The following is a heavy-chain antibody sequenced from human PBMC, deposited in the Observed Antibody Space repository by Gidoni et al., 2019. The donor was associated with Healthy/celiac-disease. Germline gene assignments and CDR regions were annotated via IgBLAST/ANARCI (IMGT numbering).Heavy chain of an antibody. D-gene: IGHD3-3*01. CDR1: GFTFSSYW. J-gene: IGHJ4*02. Sequence: EVQLVESGGGLVQPGGSLRLSCAASGFTFSSYWMSWVRQAPGKGLEWVANIKQDGSEKYYVDSVKGRFTISRDNAKNSLYLQMNSLRAEDTAVYYCARVVGYYDFWSAYPYFDYWGQGTLVTVSS. V-gene: IGHV3-7*01. CDR2: IKQDGSEK. CDR3: ARVVGYYDFWSAYPYFDY.